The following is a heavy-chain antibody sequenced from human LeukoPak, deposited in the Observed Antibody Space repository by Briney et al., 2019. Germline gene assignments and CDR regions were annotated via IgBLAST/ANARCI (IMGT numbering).Heavy chain of an antibody. V-gene: IGHV3-23*01. CDR2: ISGGGGST. CDR1: GGSISSYY. J-gene: IGHJ4*02. D-gene: IGHD3-22*01. Sequence: LSLTCTVSGGSISSYYWSWIRQPPGKGLEWVSGISGGGGSTYYADSVKGRFTISRDNSKNTLYLQMNSLRAEDTALYYCAKDRDSSGYYRGYFDFWGQGTLVTVSS. CDR3: AKDRDSSGYYRGYFDF.